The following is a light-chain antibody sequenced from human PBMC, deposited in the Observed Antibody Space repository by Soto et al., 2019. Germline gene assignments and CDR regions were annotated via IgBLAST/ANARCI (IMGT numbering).Light chain of an antibody. J-gene: IGLJ2*01. CDR3: SAYTGDTTPV. V-gene: IGLV2-14*01. Sequence: QSALTQPASVSGSPGQSITISCTGTSNDLGGYAYVSWYQQYPGKAPKLVISEVSNRPSGVSHRFSGSRSGNTASLTISGLQAEDEADYYCSAYTGDTTPVFGGGTKVTVL. CDR2: EVS. CDR1: SNDLGGYAY.